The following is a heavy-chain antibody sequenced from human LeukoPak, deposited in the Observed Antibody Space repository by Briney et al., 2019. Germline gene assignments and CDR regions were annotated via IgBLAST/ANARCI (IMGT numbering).Heavy chain of an antibody. D-gene: IGHD6-13*01. V-gene: IGHV5-51*01. Sequence: GASLQISCKGSGYMFASYWIGWVRQLPGKGLEGMGMIYPGDSDTRYSPSFQGQVTISADKSISTAYLQWSSLKASDTDMYYCARGYTSSCPDLWGQGTLVSVSS. J-gene: IGHJ5*02. CDR1: GYMFASYW. CDR2: IYPGDSDT. CDR3: ARGYTSSCPDL.